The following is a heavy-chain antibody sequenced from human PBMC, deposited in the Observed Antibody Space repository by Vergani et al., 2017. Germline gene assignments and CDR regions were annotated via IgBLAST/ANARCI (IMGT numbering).Heavy chain of an antibody. Sequence: QVQLVQSGAEVKKPGASVKVSCKACGYTFTSYGISWVRRAPGQGLEWMGWISAYNGNTNSAQKLQGRVTMTTDTSTSTAYMELRSLRSDDTAVYYCARVGGEAAAPGYYYYYMDVWGKGTTVTVSS. J-gene: IGHJ6*03. CDR2: ISAYNGNT. D-gene: IGHD6-25*01. CDR1: GYTFTSYG. V-gene: IGHV1-18*01. CDR3: ARVGGEAAAPGYYYYYMDV.